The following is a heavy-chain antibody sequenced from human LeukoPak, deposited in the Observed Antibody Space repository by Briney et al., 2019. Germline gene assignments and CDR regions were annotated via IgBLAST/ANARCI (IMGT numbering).Heavy chain of an antibody. J-gene: IGHJ3*02. D-gene: IGHD3-10*01. Sequence: PGGSLRLSCTTSGFTFGDYAMSWFRQAPGKGLEWVSVIYSGGSTYYADSVKGRFTISRDNSKNTLYLQMNSLRAEDTAVYYCARELWFGDPHAFDIWGQGTMVTVSS. V-gene: IGHV3-53*01. CDR3: ARELWFGDPHAFDI. CDR2: IYSGGST. CDR1: GFTFGDYA.